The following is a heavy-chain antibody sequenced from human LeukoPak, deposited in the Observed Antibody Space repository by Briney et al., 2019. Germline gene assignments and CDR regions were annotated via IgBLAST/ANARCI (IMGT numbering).Heavy chain of an antibody. V-gene: IGHV3-30-3*01. CDR3: ARDGISRGSGSHLEY. CDR2: ISYDGSNK. J-gene: IGHJ4*02. Sequence: GGSLRLSCAASGFTFSTYAMHWVRQAPGKGLEWVAVISYDGSNKNYADSVKGRFTISRDNSKNTLDLQMNSLRAGDTAVYYCARDGISRGSGSHLEYWGQGTLVTVSS. D-gene: IGHD3-10*01. CDR1: GFTFSTYA.